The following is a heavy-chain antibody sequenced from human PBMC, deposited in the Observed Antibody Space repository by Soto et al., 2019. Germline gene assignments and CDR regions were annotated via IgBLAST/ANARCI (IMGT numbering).Heavy chain of an antibody. Sequence: SVKVSCKASGGTFSSYTISWVRQAPGQGLEWMGRIIPILGTANYAQKFQGRVTITTDKSTSTAYMELRSLRSDDTAVYYCARVKGSGYHNWFDPWGQGTLVTVSS. CDR2: IIPILGTA. J-gene: IGHJ5*02. CDR3: ARVKGSGYHNWFDP. V-gene: IGHV1-69*08. CDR1: GGTFSSYT. D-gene: IGHD3-22*01.